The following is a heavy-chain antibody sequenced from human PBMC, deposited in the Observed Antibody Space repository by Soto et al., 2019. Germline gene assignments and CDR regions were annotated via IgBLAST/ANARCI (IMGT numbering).Heavy chain of an antibody. CDR1: GFTFSSYG. Sequence: QVQLVESGGGVVQPGRSLRLSCAASGFTFSSYGMHWVRQAPGKGLEWVAVIWYDGSNKYYADSVKGRFTISRDNSKNTRYLQMNSLRAEDTAVYYCARDTGYSYGYGDYWGQGTLVTVSS. V-gene: IGHV3-33*01. CDR2: IWYDGSNK. CDR3: ARDTGYSYGYGDY. D-gene: IGHD5-18*01. J-gene: IGHJ4*02.